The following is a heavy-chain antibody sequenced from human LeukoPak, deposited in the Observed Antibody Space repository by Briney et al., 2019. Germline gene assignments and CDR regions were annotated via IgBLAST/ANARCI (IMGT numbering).Heavy chain of an antibody. CDR1: GYSFTSYW. V-gene: IGHV5-10-1*01. D-gene: IGHD3-9*01. CDR3: ARQYYDILTGYYKYNWFDP. Sequence: GESLRISCKGSGYSFTSYWISWVRQMPGKGLEWMGRIDPSDSYTNYSPSFQGHVTTSADKSISTAYLQWSSLKASDTAMYYCARQYYDILTGYYKYNWFDPWGQGTLVTVSS. CDR2: IDPSDSYT. J-gene: IGHJ5*02.